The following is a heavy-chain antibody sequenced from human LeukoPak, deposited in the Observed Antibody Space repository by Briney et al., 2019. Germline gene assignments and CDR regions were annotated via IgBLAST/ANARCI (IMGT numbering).Heavy chain of an antibody. CDR3: ARGDVVVSAAVRFDP. CDR2: ISAHDGRT. V-gene: IGHV1-18*01. J-gene: IGHJ5*02. Sequence: ASVTVSFTASVYTFTNYGITWVRQAPGQGREWMGWISAHDGRTNYAQKFQGRVTMTTDTSTSTAYMELRSLRSDDTAVYYCARGDVVVSAAVRFDPWGQGTLVTVSS. CDR1: VYTFTNYG. D-gene: IGHD2-2*01.